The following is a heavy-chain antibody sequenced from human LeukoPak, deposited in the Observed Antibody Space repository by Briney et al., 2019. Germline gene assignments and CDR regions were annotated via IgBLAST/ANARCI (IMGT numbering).Heavy chain of an antibody. CDR3: ARHSMSAGSDWFDP. J-gene: IGHJ5*02. Sequence: SETLSLTCTVSGGSISSYYWSWIRQPPGKGLEWIGYIYYSGSTNYNPSLKSRVTISVDTSKNQFSLKLSSVTAADTAVYYCARHSMSAGSDWFDPWGQETLVTVSS. D-gene: IGHD6-25*01. CDR2: IYYSGST. V-gene: IGHV4-59*08. CDR1: GGSISSYY.